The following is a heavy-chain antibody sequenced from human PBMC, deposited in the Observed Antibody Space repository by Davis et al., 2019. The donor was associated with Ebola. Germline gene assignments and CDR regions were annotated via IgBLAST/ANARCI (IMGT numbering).Heavy chain of an antibody. CDR2: IYHSGT. J-gene: IGHJ4*02. V-gene: IGHV4-59*01. Sequence: MPSETLSLTCTVSGGSISSYYWSWIRQPPGKGLEWIGYIYHSGTYYNPSLKSRVTMSVDTSKNQFSLKLSSVTAADTAVYYCARQSGSVYWGQGTLVTVSS. D-gene: IGHD5-12*01. CDR1: GGSISSYY. CDR3: ARQSGSVY.